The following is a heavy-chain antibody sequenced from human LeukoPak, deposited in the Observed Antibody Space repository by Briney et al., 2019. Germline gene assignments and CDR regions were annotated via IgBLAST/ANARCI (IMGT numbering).Heavy chain of an antibody. J-gene: IGHJ4*02. CDR3: ARDDYDILTGYLYYSDY. D-gene: IGHD3-9*01. CDR1: GGSISSGSYY. V-gene: IGHV4-61*02. Sequence: SSQTLSLTCTVSGGSISSGSYYWSWIRQPAGKGLEWIGSFYCSGDHYYNPSIKSRVTISVDTSKNQFSLKLSSVTAADTAVYYCARDDYDILTGYLYYSDYWGQGTLVTVSS. CDR2: FYCSGDH.